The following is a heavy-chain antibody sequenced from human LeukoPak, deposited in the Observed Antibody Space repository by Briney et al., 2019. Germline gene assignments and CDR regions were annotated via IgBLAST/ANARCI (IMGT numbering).Heavy chain of an antibody. V-gene: IGHV1-18*04. D-gene: IGHD5-12*01. CDR3: ARTPPPPYSGYDGFMDV. CDR2: ISAYNGNT. Sequence: ASVKVSCKASGYTFTSYGIGWVRQAPGQGLEWMGWISAYNGNTNYARKLQGRVTMTTVTSTSTAYMELRSLRSDDTAVYYCARTPPPPYSGYDGFMDVWGKGTTVTVSS. CDR1: GYTFTSYG. J-gene: IGHJ6*04.